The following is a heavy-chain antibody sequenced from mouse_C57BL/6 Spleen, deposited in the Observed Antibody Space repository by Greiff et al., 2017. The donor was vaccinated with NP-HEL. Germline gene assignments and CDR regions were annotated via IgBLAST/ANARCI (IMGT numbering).Heavy chain of an antibody. CDR1: GFTFSSYA. V-gene: IGHV5-4*01. CDR2: ISDGGSYT. D-gene: IGHD2-5*01. CDR3: AREDYSSYYFDY. J-gene: IGHJ2*01. Sequence: EVQVVESGGGLVKPGGSLKLSCAASGFTFSSYALSWVRQTPEKRLEWVATISDGGSYTYYPDNVKGRFTISRDNAKNNLYLQMSQLKSEDTAMYYCAREDYSSYYFDYWGQGTTLTVSS.